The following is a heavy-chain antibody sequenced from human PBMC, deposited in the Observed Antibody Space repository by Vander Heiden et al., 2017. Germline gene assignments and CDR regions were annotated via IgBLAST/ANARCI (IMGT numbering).Heavy chain of an antibody. Sequence: QVQTVTSGGGVFQPGRSLWLPWAASGFTFSSYGMHWVRQAPGKGLEWVAVISYDGSNKYYADSVKGRFTISRDNSKNTLYLQMNSLRAEDTAVYYCANLEVSWFDPWGQGTLVTVSS. CDR2: ISYDGSNK. J-gene: IGHJ5*02. CDR1: GFTFSSYG. CDR3: ANLEVSWFDP. V-gene: IGHV3-30*18.